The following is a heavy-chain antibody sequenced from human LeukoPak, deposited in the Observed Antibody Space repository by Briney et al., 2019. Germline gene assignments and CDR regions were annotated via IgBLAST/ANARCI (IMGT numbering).Heavy chain of an antibody. CDR3: ARDLNGDYYFDY. J-gene: IGHJ4*02. CDR1: GYTFTGYY. V-gene: IGHV1-2*04. CDR2: INPNSGGT. Sequence: ASVKVSCKASGYTFTGYYMHWVRQAPGQGLEWMGWINPNSGGTNYAQKFQGLVTMTRDTSISTAYMELSRLRSDDTAVYYCARDLNGDYYFDYWGQGTLVTVSS. D-gene: IGHD4-17*01.